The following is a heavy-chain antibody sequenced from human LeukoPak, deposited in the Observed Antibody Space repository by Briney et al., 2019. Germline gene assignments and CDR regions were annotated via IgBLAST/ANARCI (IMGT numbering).Heavy chain of an antibody. J-gene: IGHJ4*02. V-gene: IGHV3-43*02. CDR2: ISGNGGNT. Sequence: GGSLRLSCAASGFTFDDYAMHWVRQVPGKGLEWVSLISGNGGNTYYADSVKGRFTISRDNSKNSLYLQMNSLRTEETALYYCAKDISNWNSRHFDYWGQGTLVTVSS. CDR3: AKDISNWNSRHFDY. CDR1: GFTFDDYA. D-gene: IGHD1-7*01.